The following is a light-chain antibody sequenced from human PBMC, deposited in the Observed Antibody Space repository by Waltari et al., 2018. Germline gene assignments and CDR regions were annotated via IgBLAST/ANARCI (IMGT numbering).Light chain of an antibody. V-gene: IGLV2-23*02. CDR2: AVS. CDR3: SSYAGSSKGV. J-gene: IGLJ2*01. CDR1: SSDAGTYTR. Sequence: QSALTQPASVSGSPGQSITTPCTGISSDAGTYTRVPWYQQHPGKAPKLMIYAVSKRPSGVSDRFSGSKSGDMASLTISGLQPEDEAEYFCSSYAGSSKGVFGGGTKVTVL.